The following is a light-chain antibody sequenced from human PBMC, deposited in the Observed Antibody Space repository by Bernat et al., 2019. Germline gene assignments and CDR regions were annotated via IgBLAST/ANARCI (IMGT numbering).Light chain of an antibody. CDR1: SSNIGAGYD. V-gene: IGLV1-40*01. CDR2: GNN. J-gene: IGLJ2*01. CDR3: QSYDSSLSGSV. Sequence: QSVLTQPPSVSGAPGQRATISCTGSSSNIGAGYDVHWYQQLPGRAPKLLMFGNNNRPSGVPDRFSGARSGTSASLAITGLQAEDEAHYYCQSYDSSLSGSVFGGGTKLAVV.